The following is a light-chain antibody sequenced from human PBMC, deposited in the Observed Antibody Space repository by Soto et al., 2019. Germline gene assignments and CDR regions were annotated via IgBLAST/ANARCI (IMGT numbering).Light chain of an antibody. CDR1: SSDVGSYNL. CDR3: CSYAGSRHYV. Sequence: QSALTQPASVSGSPGQSITISCTGTSSDVGSYNLVSWYQQHPGKAPKFMIYEGTKRPSGVSNRFSGSKCGNTASLTISGXXXXXXXXYYCCSYAGSRHYVFGTGTKVTV. J-gene: IGLJ1*01. CDR2: EGT. V-gene: IGLV2-23*01.